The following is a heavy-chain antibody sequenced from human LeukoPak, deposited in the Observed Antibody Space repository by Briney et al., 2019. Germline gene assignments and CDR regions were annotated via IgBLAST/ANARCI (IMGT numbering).Heavy chain of an antibody. J-gene: IGHJ4*02. D-gene: IGHD5-24*01. CDR2: IIPIFGTA. CDR1: GGTFSSYA. CDR3: ASLARDGYNMDDY. V-gene: IGHV1-69*05. Sequence: GATVKVSCKASGGTFSSYAISWVRQAPGQGLEWMGGIIPIFGTANYAQKFQGRVTITTDESTSTAYMELSSLRSEDTAVYYCASLARDGYNMDDYWGQGTLVTVSS.